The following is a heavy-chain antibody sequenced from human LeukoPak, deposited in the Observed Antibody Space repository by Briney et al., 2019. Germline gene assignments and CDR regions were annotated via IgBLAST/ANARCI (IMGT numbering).Heavy chain of an antibody. D-gene: IGHD4-23*01. J-gene: IGHJ4*02. Sequence: GGSLRLSCAASGFTFSSYWMSWVRQAPGKGLEWVANIKQDGSEKYYVDSVKGRFTISRDNAKNSLYLQMNSLRAEDTAVYYCAGAPRSGKPFDYWSQGTLVTVSS. V-gene: IGHV3-7*01. CDR2: IKQDGSEK. CDR3: AGAPRSGKPFDY. CDR1: GFTFSSYW.